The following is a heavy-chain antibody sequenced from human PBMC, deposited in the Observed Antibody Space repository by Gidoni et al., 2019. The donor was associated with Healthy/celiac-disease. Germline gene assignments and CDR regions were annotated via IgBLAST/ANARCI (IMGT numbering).Heavy chain of an antibody. J-gene: IGHJ4*02. CDR2: ISVSGGST. CDR1: GVTFSSYA. CDR3: ARITIFGVVTGDY. Sequence: EVQLLESGGGLVQPGGSLRLSCAASGVTFSSYAMSWVRQAPGKGLEWVSAISVSGGSTYYADSVKGRFTISRDNSKNTLYLKMNSLRAEDTAVYYCARITIFGVVTGDYWGQGTLVTVSS. V-gene: IGHV3-23*01. D-gene: IGHD3-3*01.